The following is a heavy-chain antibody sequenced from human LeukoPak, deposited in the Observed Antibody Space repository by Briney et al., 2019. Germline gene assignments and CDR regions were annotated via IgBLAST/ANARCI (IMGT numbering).Heavy chain of an antibody. CDR3: ARQENYYYMDV. J-gene: IGHJ6*03. Sequence: SETLSLTCTASGDSITSGPYFWNWIRQPAGKKLEWIGRTYSSGSAIYNPSLKSRVTISADRSKNQIYLTLTSLTAADTAVYYCARQENYYYMDVWGKGNKVTISS. CDR1: GDSITSGPYF. V-gene: IGHV4-61*02. CDR2: TYSSGSA.